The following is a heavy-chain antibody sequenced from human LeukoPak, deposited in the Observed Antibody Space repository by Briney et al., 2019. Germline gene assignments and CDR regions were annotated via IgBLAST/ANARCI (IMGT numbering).Heavy chain of an antibody. V-gene: IGHV3-7*01. CDR2: IKQDGSEK. CDR3: ARPYVLRFLEWLPFDY. Sequence: WGSLRLSCAASGFTFSSYWMSWVRQAPGKGLEWVTNIKQDGSEKYYVDSVKGRFTISRDNAKNSLYLQMNSLRAEDTAVYYCARPYVLRFLEWLPFDYWGQGTLVTVSS. CDR1: GFTFSSYW. J-gene: IGHJ4*02. D-gene: IGHD3-3*01.